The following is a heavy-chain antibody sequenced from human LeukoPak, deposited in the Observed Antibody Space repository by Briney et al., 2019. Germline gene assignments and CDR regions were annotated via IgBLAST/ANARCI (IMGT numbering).Heavy chain of an antibody. CDR2: ISSSGSTI. Sequence: GGSLRLSCAASEFTFSSYEMNWVRQAPGKGLEWVSYISSSGSTIYYADSVKGRFTISRDNPKNSPYLQMNSLRAEDTAVYYCARDGNSGYDPDAFGIWGQGTMVTVSS. D-gene: IGHD5-12*01. CDR3: ARDGNSGYDPDAFGI. V-gene: IGHV3-48*03. CDR1: EFTFSSYE. J-gene: IGHJ3*02.